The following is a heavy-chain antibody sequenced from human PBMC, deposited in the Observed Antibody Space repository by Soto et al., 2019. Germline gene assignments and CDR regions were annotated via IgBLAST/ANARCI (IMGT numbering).Heavy chain of an antibody. V-gene: IGHV1-69*13. CDR1: GGTFSSYA. CDR3: ARDQREWNYVIQLNHYNWFDP. J-gene: IGHJ5*02. D-gene: IGHD1-7*01. CDR2: IIPIFGTA. Sequence: SVKVSCKASGGTFSSYAISWVRQAPGQGLEWMGGIIPIFGTANYAQKFQGRVTITADESTSTAYMELSSLRSEDTAVYYCARDQREWNYVIQLNHYNWFDPWGQGTLVTVSS.